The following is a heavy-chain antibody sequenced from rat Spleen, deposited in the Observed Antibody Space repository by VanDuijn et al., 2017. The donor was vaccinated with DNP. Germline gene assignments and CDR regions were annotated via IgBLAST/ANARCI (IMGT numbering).Heavy chain of an antibody. D-gene: IGHD1-4*01. CDR1: GFTFSDYY. CDR3: ARHVLPLRVWDY. J-gene: IGHJ2*01. V-gene: IGHV5-22*01. CDR2: TNYAGGST. Sequence: EVQLVESGGGLVQPGRSLKLSCAASGFTFSDYYMAWVRQTPTKGLEWVAYTNYAGGSTYNGDSVKGRFTISRDNAKSTLYLQINSLRSEDMATYYFARHVLPLRVWDYWGQGVMVTVSS.